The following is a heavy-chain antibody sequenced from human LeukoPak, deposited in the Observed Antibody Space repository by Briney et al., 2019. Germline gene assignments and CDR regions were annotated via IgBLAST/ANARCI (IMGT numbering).Heavy chain of an antibody. V-gene: IGHV1-18*01. J-gene: IGHJ6*02. CDR2: ISAYNGNT. D-gene: IGHD3-22*01. Sequence: ASVKVSCKASGYTFTSYGISWVRQAPGQGLEWMGWISAYNGNTSYAQKLQGRVTMTTDTSTSTAYMELRSLRSDDTAVYYCARVTVIVVAKLRYGMDVWGQGTTVTVSS. CDR1: GYTFTSYG. CDR3: ARVTVIVVAKLRYGMDV.